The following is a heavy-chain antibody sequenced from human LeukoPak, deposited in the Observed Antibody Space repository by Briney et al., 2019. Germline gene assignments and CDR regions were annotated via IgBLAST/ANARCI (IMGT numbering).Heavy chain of an antibody. CDR2: ISASGSNI. V-gene: IGHV3-48*01. Sequence: GGSLRLSCAASGFTFTTYSMNWVRQAPGKGLEWVSYISASGSNIYYADSVKGRFTISRDNAKNSLYPQMNSLRAEDTAVYYCARAPGFFDIWGQGTMVTVSS. D-gene: IGHD3-10*01. CDR3: ARAPGFFDI. CDR1: GFTFTTYS. J-gene: IGHJ3*02.